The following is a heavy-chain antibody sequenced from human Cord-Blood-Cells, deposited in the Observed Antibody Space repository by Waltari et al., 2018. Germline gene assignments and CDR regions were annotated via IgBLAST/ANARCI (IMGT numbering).Heavy chain of an antibody. CDR3: ARQGVATTDYYYYGMDV. J-gene: IGHJ6*02. CDR1: GGSISSSSYY. Sequence: CTVSGGSISSSSYYWGWIRQPPGKGLEWIGSIYYSGSTYYNPSLKSRVTISVDTSKNQFSLKLSSVTAADTAVYYCARQGVATTDYYYYGMDVWGQGTTVTVSS. D-gene: IGHD5-12*01. CDR2: IYYSGST. V-gene: IGHV4-39*01.